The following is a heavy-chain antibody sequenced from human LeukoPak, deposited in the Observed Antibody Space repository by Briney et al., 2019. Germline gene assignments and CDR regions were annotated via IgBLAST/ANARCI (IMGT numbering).Heavy chain of an antibody. Sequence: GGSLRLSCVVSGFTFRTYAMSWVRQAPGKGLEWVSAIIGSGGSTYSADSVRGRFTISRDNSKNTLYLQMNRLRAEDTAVYYCAKGSAVADICFDYWGQGVLVTVSS. CDR2: IIGSGGST. D-gene: IGHD6-19*01. V-gene: IGHV3-23*01. CDR3: AKGSAVADICFDY. CDR1: GFTFRTYA. J-gene: IGHJ4*02.